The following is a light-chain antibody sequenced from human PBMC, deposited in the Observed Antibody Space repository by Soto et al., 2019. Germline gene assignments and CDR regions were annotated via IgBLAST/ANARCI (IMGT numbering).Light chain of an antibody. V-gene: IGKV1-27*01. CDR1: QGIGNY. CDR3: QKYDTVPWT. CDR2: GAS. J-gene: IGKJ1*01. Sequence: DIQMTQSPSSLPASVGDRVTITCRASQGIGNYLVWYQQKPGKVPKLLVYGASILQSGVPSRFSGSGSGPYFTLTIRSLQPEDAATYYCQKYDTVPWTFGQGTKVEIK.